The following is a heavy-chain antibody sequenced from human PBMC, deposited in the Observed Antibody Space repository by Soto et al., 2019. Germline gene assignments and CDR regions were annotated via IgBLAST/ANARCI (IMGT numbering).Heavy chain of an antibody. CDR3: ARRYGGAFDI. Sequence: SSETLSLTCTVSGGSIRSYYWSWIRQPPGKGLEWIGYIYYSGSTNYNPSLKSRVTISVDTSKNQFSLKLSSVTAADTAVYYCARRYGGAFDIWGQGTMVXVSS. D-gene: IGHD4-17*01. J-gene: IGHJ3*02. CDR2: IYYSGST. V-gene: IGHV4-59*08. CDR1: GGSIRSYY.